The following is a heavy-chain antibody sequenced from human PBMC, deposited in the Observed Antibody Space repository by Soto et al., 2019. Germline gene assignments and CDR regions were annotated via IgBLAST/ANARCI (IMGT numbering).Heavy chain of an antibody. J-gene: IGHJ4*02. CDR2: ISGNGGRI. Sequence: EVQLVXSXGXXVXPXRSXXXXCAXSGLTFDDXAMHWVRQAPGKGLEWVSGISGNGGRIGYADSVKGRFTISRVNTKNSLYLQMHSVRVEDTAFYYCATQGYWGQGTLVTVSS. CDR3: ATQGY. CDR1: GLTFDDXA. V-gene: IGHV3-9*01.